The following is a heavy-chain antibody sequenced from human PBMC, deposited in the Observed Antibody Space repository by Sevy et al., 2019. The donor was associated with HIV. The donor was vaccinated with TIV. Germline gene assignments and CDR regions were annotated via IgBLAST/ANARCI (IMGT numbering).Heavy chain of an antibody. V-gene: IGHV3-30*02. CDR1: GFTFSSYG. CDR2: IRYDGSNK. Sequence: GGSVRLSCAASGFTFSSYGMHWVRQAPGKGLEWVAFIRYDGSNKYYADSVKGRFTISRDNSKNTLYLQMNSLRAEDTAVYYCAPMVQGVGGAFDIWGQGTMVTVSS. CDR3: APMVQGVGGAFDI. D-gene: IGHD3-10*01. J-gene: IGHJ3*02.